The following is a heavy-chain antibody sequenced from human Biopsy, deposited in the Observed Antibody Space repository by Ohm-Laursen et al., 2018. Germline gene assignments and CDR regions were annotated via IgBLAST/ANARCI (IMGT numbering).Heavy chain of an antibody. CDR2: IHRSGST. J-gene: IGHJ5*02. CDR3: ASGGQWPKPYLRYFDP. V-gene: IGHV4-59*07. D-gene: IGHD6-19*01. CDR1: GVSITAYY. Sequence: SDTLSLTCTVSGVSITAYYWSWIRQPPGKGLECIGNIHRSGSTNYNPSLRGRVTISVDTSKNQISLRLSSVTAADTAVYYCASGGQWPKPYLRYFDPWGQGTLVTVSS.